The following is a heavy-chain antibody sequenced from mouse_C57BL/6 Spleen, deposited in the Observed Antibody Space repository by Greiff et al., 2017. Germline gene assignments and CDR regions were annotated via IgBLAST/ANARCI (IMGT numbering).Heavy chain of an antibody. CDR3: ARDGTYYYGSSYDY. CDR1: GYTFTSYW. V-gene: IGHV1-52*01. J-gene: IGHJ2*01. CDR2: IDPSDSET. Sequence: QVQLQQPGAELVRPGSSVKLSCKASGYTFTSYWMHWVKQRPIQGLEWIGNIDPSDSETHYNQKFKDKATLTVDKSSSTAYMQLSSLTSEDSAVYYGARDGTYYYGSSYDYWGQGTTLTVSS. D-gene: IGHD1-1*01.